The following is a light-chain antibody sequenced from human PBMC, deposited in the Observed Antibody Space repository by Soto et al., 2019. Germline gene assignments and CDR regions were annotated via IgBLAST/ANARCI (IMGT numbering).Light chain of an antibody. CDR2: YDD. CDR1: SSNIGNNA. J-gene: IGLJ2*01. CDR3: AAWDDSLNGRG. Sequence: QSVLTQPPSVSEAPRQRVAISCSGSSSNIGNNAVNWYQQLPGKAPKLLIYYDDLLPSGVSDRFSGSKSGTSASLAISGLQSEDEADYYCAAWDDSLNGRGFGGGTKVTVL. V-gene: IGLV1-36*01.